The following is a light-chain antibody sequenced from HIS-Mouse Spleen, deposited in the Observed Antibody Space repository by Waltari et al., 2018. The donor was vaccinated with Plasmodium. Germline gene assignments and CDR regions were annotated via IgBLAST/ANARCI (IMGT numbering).Light chain of an antibody. Sequence: QSALTQPRLVSGSPGQSVTISCTGTSSDVGGYHYVPWYQQHPGKAPKLMIYDVSKRPSGVPDRFSGSKSGNTASLTISGLQAEDEADYYCCSYAGSYTYWVFGGGTKLTVL. CDR1: SSDVGGYHY. V-gene: IGLV2-11*01. CDR3: CSYAGSYTYWV. CDR2: DVS. J-gene: IGLJ3*02.